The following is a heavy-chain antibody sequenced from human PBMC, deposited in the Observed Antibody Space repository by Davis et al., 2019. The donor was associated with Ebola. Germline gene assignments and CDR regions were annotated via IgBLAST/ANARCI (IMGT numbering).Heavy chain of an antibody. Sequence: ASVPVSCKTSGFSFTAYYIHWVRQAPGQGLEWMGRINLNTGDTTDAQRFQGRVTVTRDTSVSTVYMELSSLRSDDTAVYYCARGGYYPHIWGSFGANDYWGQGTLVTVSS. CDR3: ARGGYYPHIWGSFGANDY. D-gene: IGHD3-16*01. V-gene: IGHV1-2*06. CDR1: GFSFTAYY. CDR2: INLNTGDT. J-gene: IGHJ4*02.